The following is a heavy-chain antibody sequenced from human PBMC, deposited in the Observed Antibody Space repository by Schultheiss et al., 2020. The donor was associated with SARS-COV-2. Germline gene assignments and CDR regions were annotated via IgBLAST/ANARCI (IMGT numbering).Heavy chain of an antibody. CDR1: GYTFTSYA. D-gene: IGHD2-2*01. V-gene: IGHV1-3*01. CDR2: ISAYNGNT. J-gene: IGHJ5*02. CDR3: ARAATDIVVVPELPEVGFDP. Sequence: ASVKVSCKASGYTFTSYAMHWVRQAPGQRLEWMGWISAYNGNTNYAQKLQGRVTMTRDTSTSTVYMELSSLRSEDTAVYYCARAATDIVVVPELPEVGFDPWGQGTLVTVSS.